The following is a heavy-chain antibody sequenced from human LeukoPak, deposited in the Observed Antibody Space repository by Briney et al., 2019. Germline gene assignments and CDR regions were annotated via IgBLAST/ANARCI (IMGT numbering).Heavy chain of an antibody. D-gene: IGHD2-15*01. V-gene: IGHV3-23*01. CDR1: GFSFSSYA. Sequence: GGSLRLSCATSGFSFSSYAMSWLRLAPGKGLEWVSAISGSGGSTYYADSVKGRFTISRDNSKNTLYLQMNSLRAEDTAVYYCAKAVVVAAPYNWFDPWGQGTLVTVSS. CDR3: AKAVVVAAPYNWFDP. J-gene: IGHJ5*02. CDR2: ISGSGGST.